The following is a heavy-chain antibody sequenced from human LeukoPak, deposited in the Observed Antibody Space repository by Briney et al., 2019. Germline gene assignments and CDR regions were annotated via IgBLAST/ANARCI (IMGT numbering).Heavy chain of an antibody. Sequence: PGGSLRLSCAASGFTFSSYGMHWVRQAPGKGLEWVAVIWYDGSNKYYADSVKGRFTISRDNSKNTLYLQMNSLRAEDTAVFYCARDPEGFGATYFDYWGQGTLVTVSS. J-gene: IGHJ4*02. CDR1: GFTFSSYG. CDR2: IWYDGSNK. D-gene: IGHD3-16*01. CDR3: ARDPEGFGATYFDY. V-gene: IGHV3-33*01.